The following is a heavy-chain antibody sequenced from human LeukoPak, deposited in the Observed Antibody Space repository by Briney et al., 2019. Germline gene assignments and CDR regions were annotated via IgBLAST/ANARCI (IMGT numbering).Heavy chain of an antibody. CDR1: GFTFSSYW. CDR3: ARHPRSTSFNWFGP. V-gene: IGHV3-7*03. D-gene: IGHD2-2*01. Sequence: GGSLRLSCAASGFTFSSYWMSWVRQAPGKGLERVANIKQDGSEKYYVDSAKGRFTISRDNAKNSLYLQMNSLRAEDTAVYYCARHPRSTSFNWFGPWGQGTLVTVSS. CDR2: IKQDGSEK. J-gene: IGHJ5*02.